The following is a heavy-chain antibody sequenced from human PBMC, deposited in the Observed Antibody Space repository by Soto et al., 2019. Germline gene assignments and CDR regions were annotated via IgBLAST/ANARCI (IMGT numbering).Heavy chain of an antibody. CDR3: ARVLGLEPNRNYYYYGMDV. Sequence: SETLSLTCTVSGGSISSGGYYWSWIRQHPGKGLEWIGYIYYSGSTYYNPSLKSRVTISVDTSKNQFSLKLSSVTAADTAVYYCARVLGLEPNRNYYYYGMDVWGQGTTVTVSS. J-gene: IGHJ6*02. V-gene: IGHV4-31*03. CDR1: GGSISSGGYY. CDR2: IYYSGST. D-gene: IGHD1-1*01.